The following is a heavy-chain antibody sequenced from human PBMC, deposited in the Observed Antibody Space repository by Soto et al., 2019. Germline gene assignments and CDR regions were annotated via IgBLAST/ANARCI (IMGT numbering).Heavy chain of an antibody. V-gene: IGHV4-30-2*01. CDR2: IYHSGST. D-gene: IGHD2-2*01. CDR1: GGSVSSGGYS. J-gene: IGHJ5*02. CDR3: ARLVLGILVPAASKNNWFDP. Sequence: SETLSLTCAVSGGSVSSGGYSWSWIRQPPGKGLEWIGYIYHSGSTYYNPSLKSRVTISVDRSKNQFSLKLSSVTAADTAVYYCARLVLGILVPAASKNNWFDPWGQGTLVTVSS.